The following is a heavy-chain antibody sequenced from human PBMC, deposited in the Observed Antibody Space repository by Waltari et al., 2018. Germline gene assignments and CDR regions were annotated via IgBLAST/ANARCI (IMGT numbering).Heavy chain of an antibody. J-gene: IGHJ3*02. V-gene: IGHV3-48*04. D-gene: IGHD2-21*01. CDR1: GFTFSSYS. CDR3: ARDRDWAFDI. CDR2: ISGDSGSI. Sequence: EVQLVESGGGLVQPGGSLRLSCAAAGFTFSSYSMNGFRQAPGKGLEWVSYISGDSGSIHYADSVKGRITVSRDNAKNSLYLQMSSLTAEDTAVFYCARDRDWAFDIWGQGTMVTVSS.